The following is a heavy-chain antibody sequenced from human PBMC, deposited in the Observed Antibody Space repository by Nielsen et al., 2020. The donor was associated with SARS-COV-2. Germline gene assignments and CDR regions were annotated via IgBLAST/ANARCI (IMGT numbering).Heavy chain of an antibody. D-gene: IGHD7-27*01. V-gene: IGHV3-30-3*01. CDR1: GFTFSSYA. CDR2: ISYDGSNK. Sequence: GGSLRLSCAASGFTFSSYAMHWVRQAPGKGLEWVAVISYDGSNKYYVDSVKGRFTISRDNSKNTLYLQINSLRAEDTAVYYCARGNGWGSYFDYWGQGTLVTVSS. CDR3: ARGNGWGSYFDY. J-gene: IGHJ4*02.